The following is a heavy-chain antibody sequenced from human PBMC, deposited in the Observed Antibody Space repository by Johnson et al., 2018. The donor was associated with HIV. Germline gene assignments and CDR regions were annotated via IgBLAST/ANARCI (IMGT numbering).Heavy chain of an antibody. V-gene: IGHV3-7*03. D-gene: IGHD6-6*01. Sequence: VDSEKGRFTISRDNAKNSLYLQMNSLRAEDTAVYYCAREGVAASDAFDIWGQGTMVTVSS. J-gene: IGHJ3*02. CDR3: AREGVAASDAFDI.